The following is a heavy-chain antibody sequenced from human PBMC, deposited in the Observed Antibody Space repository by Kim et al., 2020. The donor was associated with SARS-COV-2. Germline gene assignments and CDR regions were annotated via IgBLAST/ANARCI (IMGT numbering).Heavy chain of an antibody. CDR1: GFTFSNAC. CDR2: IRSKADGENK. D-gene: IGHD6-13*01. J-gene: IGHJ6*01. Sequence: GGSLRLSCAASGFTFSNACMSWVRQAPGKGLEWVGRIRSKADGENKDYSAPGRVSITIANDDTKNTLQLQMNSPKTEDAAVYYCTTLAAAGPPPYYYYG. V-gene: IGHV3-15*01. CDR3: TTLAAAGPPPYYYYG.